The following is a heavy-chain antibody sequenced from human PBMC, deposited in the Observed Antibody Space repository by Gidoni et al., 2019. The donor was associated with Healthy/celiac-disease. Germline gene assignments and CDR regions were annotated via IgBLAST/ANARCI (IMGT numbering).Heavy chain of an antibody. CDR3: ARAPEMAGTDSGWFDP. Sequence: HGQLVQSGAEEKKPGASVKVSCKASGYTLPIYGISWVRQAPGQVLEWMGWISAYNGNTNDAQKLQGRVTMTTDTATSTAYMELRSRRSDDTAVYYCARAPEMAGTDSGWFDPWGQGTLVTVSS. V-gene: IGHV1-18*04. J-gene: IGHJ5*02. CDR1: GYTLPIYG. CDR2: ISAYNGNT. D-gene: IGHD6-19*01.